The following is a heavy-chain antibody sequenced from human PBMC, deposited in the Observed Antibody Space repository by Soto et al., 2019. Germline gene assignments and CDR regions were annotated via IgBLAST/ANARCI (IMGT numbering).Heavy chain of an antibody. V-gene: IGHV3-30-3*01. Sequence: QVQLVESGGGVVQPGRSLRLSCAASGFTFSSYAMHWVRQAPGKGLEWVAVISYDGSNKYYADSVKGRFTISRDNSKNTLYLQMNSLRAEDTAVYYCAREGYYYYGMDVWGQGTTVTVSS. CDR2: ISYDGSNK. J-gene: IGHJ6*02. CDR3: AREGYYYYGMDV. CDR1: GFTFSSYA.